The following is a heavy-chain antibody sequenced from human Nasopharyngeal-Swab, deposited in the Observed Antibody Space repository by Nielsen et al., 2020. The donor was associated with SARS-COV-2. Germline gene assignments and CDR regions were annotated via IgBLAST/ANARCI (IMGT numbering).Heavy chain of an antibody. Sequence: RQAPGKGLEWVSYISSSSSYTNYADSVKGRFTISRDNAKNSLYLQMNSLRAEDTAVYYCASEGTVTSYYYYGMDVWGQGTTVTVSS. D-gene: IGHD4-17*01. V-gene: IGHV3-11*06. J-gene: IGHJ6*02. CDR2: ISSSSSYT. CDR3: ASEGTVTSYYYYGMDV.